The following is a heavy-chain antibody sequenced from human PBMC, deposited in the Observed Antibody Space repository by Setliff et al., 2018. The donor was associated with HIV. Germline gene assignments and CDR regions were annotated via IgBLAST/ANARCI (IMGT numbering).Heavy chain of an antibody. Sequence: ASVKVSCKAARGTFNNYAISWVRQAPGQGLEWMGGITTYNSRTSHAQKLQGRVTMTTDASTSTAYMELRSLRSDDTAVYYCARDGLYDSSGYEYFQLWGQGTLVTVSS. CDR3: ARDGLYDSSGYEYFQL. J-gene: IGHJ1*01. V-gene: IGHV1-18*01. CDR2: ITTYNSRT. CDR1: RGTFNNYA. D-gene: IGHD3-22*01.